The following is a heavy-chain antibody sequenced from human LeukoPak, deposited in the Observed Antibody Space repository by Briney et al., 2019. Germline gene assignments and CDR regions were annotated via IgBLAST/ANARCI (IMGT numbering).Heavy chain of an antibody. D-gene: IGHD4-23*01. CDR1: GFTFSDYY. CDR3: ARVFHHATTVVLDY. Sequence: GGSLRLSCAASGFTFSDYYMSWIRQAPGKGLEWVSYISSSSSYTNYAGSVKGRFTISRDNAKNSLYLQMNSLRAEDTAVYYCARVFHHATTVVLDYWGQGTLVTVSS. CDR2: ISSSSSYT. J-gene: IGHJ4*02. V-gene: IGHV3-11*06.